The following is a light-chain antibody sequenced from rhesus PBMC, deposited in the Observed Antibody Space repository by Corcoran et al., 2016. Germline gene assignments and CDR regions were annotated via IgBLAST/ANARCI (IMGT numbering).Light chain of an antibody. CDR1: QGLSSY. CDR2: AAY. V-gene: IGKV1-28*03. CDR3: QQHNSHPFT. J-gene: IGKJ3*01. Sequence: DIQMTQSPSSLSASVGDTVTITCRASQGLSSYLNWFQPNPGKAPKFLIYAAYILQSGVPSRFSGIGSGTDFTLTISSLQPEEFAAYYCQQHNSHPFTFGPVTKLDIK.